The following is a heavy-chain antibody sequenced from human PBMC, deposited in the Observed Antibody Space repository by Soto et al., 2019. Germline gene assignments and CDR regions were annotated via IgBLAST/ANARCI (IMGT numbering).Heavy chain of an antibody. J-gene: IGHJ4*02. CDR1: GVTFSSYA. D-gene: IGHD4-17*01. Sequence: QVQLVQSGAEVKKPGSSVKVSCKASGVTFSSYAISWVRQAPGQGLERMGGIIPIFGTANYAQKFQGRVTITADESTSSAYMELSSLRSEDTAVYYCAHFAGDRHDYGYNPYDYWGQGTLVTVSS. CDR3: AHFAGDRHDYGYNPYDY. CDR2: IIPIFGTA. V-gene: IGHV1-69*01.